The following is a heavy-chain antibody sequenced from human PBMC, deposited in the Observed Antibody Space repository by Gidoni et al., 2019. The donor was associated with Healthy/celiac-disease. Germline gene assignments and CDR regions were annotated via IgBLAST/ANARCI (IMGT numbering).Heavy chain of an antibody. CDR3: ARDYYDSSGHYDY. CDR2: ISYDGSNK. D-gene: IGHD3-22*01. J-gene: IGHJ4*02. V-gene: IGHV3-30*01. Sequence: QVQLVESGGGVVQPGTSLILSCSASGFPFSSYAMHWVRQAPGKGLEWVAVISYDGSNKYYADAVKGRFTIVRDNSKNTLYLQMNSLRAEDTAVYYCARDYYDSSGHYDYWGQGTLVTVSS. CDR1: GFPFSSYA.